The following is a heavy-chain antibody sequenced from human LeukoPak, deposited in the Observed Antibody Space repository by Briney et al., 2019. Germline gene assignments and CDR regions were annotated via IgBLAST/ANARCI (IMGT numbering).Heavy chain of an antibody. D-gene: IGHD1-26*01. CDR3: ARAPWGWERHYYFDL. Sequence: SETLSLTCTVSGGSISSHYWSWIRQPPGKGLEWIGYIYYSGSTNYNPSLKSRVTISVDTSKNQFSLKLSSVTAADTAVYYCARAPWGWERHYYFDLWGQGTRVSVSS. J-gene: IGHJ4*02. V-gene: IGHV4-59*11. CDR1: GGSISSHY. CDR2: IYYSGST.